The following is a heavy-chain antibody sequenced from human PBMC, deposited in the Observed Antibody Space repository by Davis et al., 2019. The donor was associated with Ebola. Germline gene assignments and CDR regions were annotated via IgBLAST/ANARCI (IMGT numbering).Heavy chain of an antibody. CDR1: GFTFSSYS. CDR2: ISSSSSYI. V-gene: IGHV3-21*01. Sequence: PGGSLRLSCAASGFTFSSYSMNWVRQAPGKGLEWVSSISSSSSYIYYADSVKGRFTISRDNAKNSLYLQMNSLRAEDTAVYYCAREPDDYGDYQPGYYGMDVWGQGTTVTVSS. J-gene: IGHJ6*02. D-gene: IGHD4-17*01. CDR3: AREPDDYGDYQPGYYGMDV.